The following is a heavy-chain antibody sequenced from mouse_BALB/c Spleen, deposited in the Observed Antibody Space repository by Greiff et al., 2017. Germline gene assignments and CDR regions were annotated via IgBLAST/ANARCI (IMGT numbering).Heavy chain of an antibody. CDR3: ARCNYRNYFDY. J-gene: IGHJ2*01. CDR1: GFTFSSSA. Sequence: EVQLVQSGGGLVKPGGSLKLSCAASGFTFSSSAMSWVRQTPEKRLEWVASISSGGSTYYPDRVKGRFTISRDNARNILDLQMSRLRSEDTALYYCARCNYRNYFDYWGQGTTLTVSS. D-gene: IGHD2-14*01. V-gene: IGHV5-6-5*01. CDR2: ISSGGST.